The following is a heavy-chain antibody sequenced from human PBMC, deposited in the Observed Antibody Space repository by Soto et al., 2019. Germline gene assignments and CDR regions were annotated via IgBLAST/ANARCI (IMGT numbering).Heavy chain of an antibody. Sequence: LSLTCTVSGGSFSTYYWSWIRQPPGKGLEWIGYVSYSGTTNYSPSLKSRVTISLDTSKNEFSLKLRSATAADTAVYYCARDRGSLTTGDGTFDIWGPGTMVTVSS. J-gene: IGHJ3*02. CDR3: ARDRGSLTTGDGTFDI. V-gene: IGHV4-59*01. D-gene: IGHD4-17*01. CDR2: VSYSGTT. CDR1: GGSFSTYY.